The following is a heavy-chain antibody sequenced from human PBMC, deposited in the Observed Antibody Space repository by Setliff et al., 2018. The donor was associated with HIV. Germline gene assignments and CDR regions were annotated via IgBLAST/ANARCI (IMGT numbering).Heavy chain of an antibody. D-gene: IGHD4-4*01. CDR1: GGTFTNYA. CDR2: IIPMFSTT. V-gene: IGHV1-69*13. J-gene: IGHJ4*02. CDR3: APIDPFPHDYSNSSFDY. Sequence: GASVKVSCKASGGTFTNYAITWVRQAPGQGLEWMGGIIPMFSTTTYAQKFQGRVTITADESTSTAYMELSSLRSEDTAVYYCAPIDPFPHDYSNSSFDYWSQGTLVTVSS.